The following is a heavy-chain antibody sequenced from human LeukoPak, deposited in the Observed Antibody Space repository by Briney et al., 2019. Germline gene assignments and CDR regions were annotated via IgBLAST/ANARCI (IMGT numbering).Heavy chain of an antibody. CDR3: ARVIGWDEPFDL. Sequence: GGSLRLSCAASGFTLSNYWIHWVRQAPGKGLVWVSRINTDGSSTNYADSVRGRFTVSRDNAKNTLYLQMNSLRVEDTAVYYCARVIGWDEPFDLWGRGTLVTVSS. V-gene: IGHV3-74*01. D-gene: IGHD1-26*01. CDR2: INTDGSST. CDR1: GFTLSNYW. J-gene: IGHJ3*01.